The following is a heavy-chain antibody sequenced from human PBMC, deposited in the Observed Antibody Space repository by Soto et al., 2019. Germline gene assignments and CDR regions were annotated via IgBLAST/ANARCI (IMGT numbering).Heavy chain of an antibody. CDR3: ARIHYDFWSGYSRYWYFDL. CDR1: GFSLSNARMG. J-gene: IGHJ2*01. Sequence: QVTLKESGPVLVKPTETLTLTCTVSGFSLSNARMGVSWIRQPPGKALEWLAHIFSNDEKSYSTSLKSRLTISKDTSKSQVVLTMTTMDPVDTATYYCARIHYDFWSGYSRYWYFDLWGRGTLVTVSS. D-gene: IGHD3-3*01. CDR2: IFSNDEK. V-gene: IGHV2-26*01.